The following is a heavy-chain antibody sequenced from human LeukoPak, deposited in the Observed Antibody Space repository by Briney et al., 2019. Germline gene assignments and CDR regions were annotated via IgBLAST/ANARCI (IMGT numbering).Heavy chain of an antibody. CDR2: INPSGGST. V-gene: IGHV1-46*01. D-gene: IGHD2-2*01. J-gene: IGHJ5*02. Sequence: ASVKVSCKAFGYNFTSYYMHWVRQAPGQGLEWMGIINPSGGSTSYTQKFQGRVTMTRDTSTSTVYMELSSLRSEDTAVYYCARDGAMICSSSNCYPRPRWFDRWGQGTLVTVSS. CDR3: ARDGAMICSSSNCYPRPRWFDR. CDR1: GYNFTSYY.